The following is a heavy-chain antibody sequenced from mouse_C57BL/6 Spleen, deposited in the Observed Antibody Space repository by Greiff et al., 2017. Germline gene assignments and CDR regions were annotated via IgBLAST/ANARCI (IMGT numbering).Heavy chain of an antibody. Sequence: EVKLMESGAELVRPGASVKLSCTASGFNIKDDYMHWVKQRPEQGLEWIGWIDPENGDTEYASKFQGKATITADTSSNTAYLQLSSLTSEDTAVYYCTTRDSYFDYWGQGTTLTVSS. J-gene: IGHJ2*01. CDR1: GFNIKDDY. CDR3: TTRDSYFDY. V-gene: IGHV14-4*01. CDR2: IDPENGDT.